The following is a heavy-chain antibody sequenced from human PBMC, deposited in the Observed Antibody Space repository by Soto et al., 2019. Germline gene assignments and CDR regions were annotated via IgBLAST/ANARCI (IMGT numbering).Heavy chain of an antibody. J-gene: IGHJ2*01. Sequence: EVQLVESGGGLVQPGGSLRLSCAASGFTVSSHYMSWVRQAPGKGLEWVSVIYSGGSTYYTDSVKGRFTISRDNSKNTLSLQMNSLRAEDTAVYYCARDYYGGNSRYFDLWGRGTLVTVSS. V-gene: IGHV3-66*01. D-gene: IGHD2-21*02. CDR2: IYSGGST. CDR3: ARDYYGGNSRYFDL. CDR1: GFTVSSHY.